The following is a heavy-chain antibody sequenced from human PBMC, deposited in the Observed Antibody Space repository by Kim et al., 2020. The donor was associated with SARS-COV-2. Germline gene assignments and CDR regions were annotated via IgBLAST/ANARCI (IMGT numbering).Heavy chain of an antibody. CDR1: GESFSGYY. CDR3: ARRFPAKTVDY. J-gene: IGHJ4*02. V-gene: IGHV4-34*01. D-gene: IGHD3-16*01. CDR2: VSHSGDT. Sequence: SETLSLTCAVYGESFSGYYWSWFRQPPGKGLEWIGQVSHSGDTNYNPSPKSRVTISPDTSKNQFSLKLNSVTVADTAVYYCARRFPAKTVDYWGQGTLVTVSS.